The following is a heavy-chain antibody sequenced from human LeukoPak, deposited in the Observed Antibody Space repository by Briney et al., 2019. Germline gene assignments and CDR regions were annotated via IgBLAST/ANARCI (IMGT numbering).Heavy chain of an antibody. Sequence: GGSLRLSCAAPGFTFSSYAMSWVRQAPGKGLEWVSVIYSGGSTYYADSVKGRFTISRDNSKNTLYLQMNSLRAEDTAVYYCARVALTMVRGRVKAFDIWGQGTMVTVSS. CDR3: ARVALTMVRGRVKAFDI. CDR1: GFTFSSYA. V-gene: IGHV3-66*01. J-gene: IGHJ3*02. D-gene: IGHD3-10*01. CDR2: IYSGGST.